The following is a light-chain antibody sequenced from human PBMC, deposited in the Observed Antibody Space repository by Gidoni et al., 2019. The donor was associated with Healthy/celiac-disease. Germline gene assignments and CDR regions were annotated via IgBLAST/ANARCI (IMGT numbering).Light chain of an antibody. J-gene: IGKJ1*01. CDR1: QSVRSY. Sequence: EIVLTQSPATLSLSPGERATLSCRASQSVRSYLAWYQQKPGQAPRLLIYDASNRATGIPARFSGSGSGTDFTLTISSLEPEDFAVYYCQQRSNWPRGWTFGXGTKVEIK. V-gene: IGKV3-11*01. CDR2: DAS. CDR3: QQRSNWPRGWT.